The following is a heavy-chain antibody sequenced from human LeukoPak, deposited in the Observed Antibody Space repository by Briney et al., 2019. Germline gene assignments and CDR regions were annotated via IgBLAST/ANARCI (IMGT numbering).Heavy chain of an antibody. CDR1: GGTFSSYA. CDR3: ARGASGSGSYAFDI. D-gene: IGHD3-10*01. J-gene: IGHJ3*02. Sequence: SVKVSCKDSGGTFSSYAISWVRQAPGQGLEWMARIIPILGIANYAQKFQGRVTITADKSTSTAYMELSSLRSEDTAVYYCARGASGSGSYAFDIWGQGRMVTASS. V-gene: IGHV1-69*04. CDR2: IIPILGIA.